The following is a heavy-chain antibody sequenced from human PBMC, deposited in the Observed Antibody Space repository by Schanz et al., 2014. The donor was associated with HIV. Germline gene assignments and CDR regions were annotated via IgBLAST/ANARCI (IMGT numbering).Heavy chain of an antibody. J-gene: IGHJ4*02. CDR3: AKTIIPTDWAPYTYSFDY. V-gene: IGHV3-30-3*02. CDR1: GFTFSSYA. CDR2: ISYDGGNK. D-gene: IGHD3-16*01. Sequence: QVQLVESGGGVVQPGRSLRLSCAASGFTFSSYAMHWVRQAPGKGLEWVAVISYDGGNKYYADSVKGRFTISRDISKNTLYLQMNSLRAEDTAVYYCAKTIIPTDWAPYTYSFDYWGQGTLVTVSS.